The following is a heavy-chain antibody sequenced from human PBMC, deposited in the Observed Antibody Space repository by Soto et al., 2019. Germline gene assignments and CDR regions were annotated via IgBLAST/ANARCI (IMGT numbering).Heavy chain of an antibody. J-gene: IGHJ4*02. D-gene: IGHD6-19*01. Sequence: SETLSLTCTVSGGSVSSGSYYWSWIRQPPGKGLEWIGYIYYSGSTNYNPSLKSRVTISVDTSKNQFSLKLSSVTAADTAVYYCARDRGSGWFFDYWGQGTLVTVSS. CDR3: ARDRGSGWFFDY. CDR2: IYYSGST. V-gene: IGHV4-61*01. CDR1: GGSVSSGSYY.